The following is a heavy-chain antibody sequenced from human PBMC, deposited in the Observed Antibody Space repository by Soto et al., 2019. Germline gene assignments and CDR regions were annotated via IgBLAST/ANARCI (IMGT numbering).Heavy chain of an antibody. CDR3: ARGAEMSSLTKWFDP. J-gene: IGHJ5*02. CDR2: ISRDGNAI. CDR1: GFIFSDYY. Sequence: PGGSLRLSCAASGFIFSDYYMSWIRQAPGKGLEWLAYISRDGNAIFYADSVNGRFTISRDNAKKSLFLQMDDLRAEDTAMFFGARGAEMSSLTKWFDPWGQGTLVTVSS. D-gene: IGHD1-1*01. V-gene: IGHV3-11*01.